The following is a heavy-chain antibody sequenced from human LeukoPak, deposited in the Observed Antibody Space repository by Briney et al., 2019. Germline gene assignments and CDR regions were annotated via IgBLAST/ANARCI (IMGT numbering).Heavy chain of an antibody. CDR3: ARDREYGGYGYYFDY. D-gene: IGHD5-12*01. V-gene: IGHV3-21*01. J-gene: IGHJ4*02. Sequence: GGSLRLSCAASGFTFSSYSMNWVRQAPGKGLEWVSSISSSSSYIYYADSVKGRFTISRDNAKNSLYLQMNSLRAEDTAVYYCARDREYGGYGYYFDYWGQGTLVTVSS. CDR1: GFTFSSYS. CDR2: ISSSSSYI.